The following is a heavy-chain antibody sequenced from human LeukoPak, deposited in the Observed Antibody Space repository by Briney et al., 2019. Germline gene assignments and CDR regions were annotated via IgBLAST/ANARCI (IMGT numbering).Heavy chain of an antibody. J-gene: IGHJ3*02. CDR1: GYSISSGYY. CDR3: ARVMTTATTWAFDI. CDR2: IYHGGNT. V-gene: IGHV4-38-2*02. Sequence: SETLSLTCTVSGYSISSGYYWGWIRQPPGKGLEWIASIYHGGNTFYNPSLKSRVTISVDTPKNQFSLKLSSVTAADTAVYYCARVMTTATTWAFDIWGQGTMATVSS. D-gene: IGHD4-17*01.